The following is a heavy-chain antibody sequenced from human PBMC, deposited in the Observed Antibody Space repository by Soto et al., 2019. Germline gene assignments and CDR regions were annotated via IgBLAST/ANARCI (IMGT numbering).Heavy chain of an antibody. D-gene: IGHD3-3*01. Sequence: ASVKVSCKASGYTFTSYAMHWVRQAPGQRLEWMGWINAGNGNTKYSQKFQGRVTITRDTSASTAYMELSSLRSEDTAVYYCARDLGRYDFWSGYYPPVDYYYGMDVWGQGTTVTSP. CDR3: ARDLGRYDFWSGYYPPVDYYYGMDV. J-gene: IGHJ6*02. CDR2: INAGNGNT. CDR1: GYTFTSYA. V-gene: IGHV1-3*01.